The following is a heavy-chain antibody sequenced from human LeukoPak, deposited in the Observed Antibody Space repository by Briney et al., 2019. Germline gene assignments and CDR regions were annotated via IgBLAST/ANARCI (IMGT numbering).Heavy chain of an antibody. V-gene: IGHV4-59*08. J-gene: IGHJ5*02. CDR1: GGSISSYH. CDR2: IYYSGNT. CDR3: ARTLFPNWFDP. Sequence: KSSETLSLTCTVSGGSISSYHGSWIRQPPGKGLEWIGYIYYSGNTNYNPSLKSRVTISADTSKNQFSLKLSSVTAADTAVYYCARTLFPNWFDPWGQGTLVTVSS.